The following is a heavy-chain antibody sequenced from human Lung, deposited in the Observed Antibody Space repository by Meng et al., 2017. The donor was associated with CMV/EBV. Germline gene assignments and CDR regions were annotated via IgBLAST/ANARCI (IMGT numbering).Heavy chain of an antibody. CDR2: IPHRGSS. CDR1: GDSITNHNW. J-gene: IGHJ1*01. D-gene: IGHD3-10*01. Sequence: VPLRGSGPARVTPSETLSLTCAVSGDSITNHNWWAWVRQPPGKGLEWIGEIPHRGSSAYNPSLKSRVSMSIDKSKNQFSLKLTSVTAADTAVYHCLRRSGGSVWGQGTLVTVSS. V-gene: IGHV4-4*02. CDR3: LRRSGGSV.